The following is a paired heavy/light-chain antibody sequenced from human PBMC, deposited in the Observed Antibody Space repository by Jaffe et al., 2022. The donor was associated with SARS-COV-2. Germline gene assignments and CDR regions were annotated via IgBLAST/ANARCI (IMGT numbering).Heavy chain of an antibody. CDR1: GFTFSSSA. J-gene: IGHJ4*02. CDR2: ISTTGSTT. Sequence: EVQLLESGGGLVQPGGSLRLSCAASGFTFSSSAMTWVRQAPGKGLEWVSVISTTGSTTNYADSVKGRFTISRDNSKNTLYLQMNSLRAEDTAVYYCARLTDSWGQGTLVTVSS. CDR3: ARLTDS. V-gene: IGHV3-23*01. D-gene: IGHD3-16*01.
Light chain of an antibody. Sequence: DIQMTQSPSSLSASVGDRVTITCRASQGINSYLAWFQQKPGKAPKSLIYDASNLHSGVPSKFSGSGSGTDFTLTISSLQPEDFGTYYCQQYKSYPFTFGPGTKVDIK. V-gene: IGKV1-16*02. CDR2: DAS. J-gene: IGKJ3*01. CDR1: QGINSY. CDR3: QQYKSYPFT.